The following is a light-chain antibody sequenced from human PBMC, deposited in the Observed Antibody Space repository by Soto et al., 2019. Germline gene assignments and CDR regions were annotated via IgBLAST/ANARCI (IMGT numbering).Light chain of an antibody. CDR1: SSDVGGYNY. Sequence: QSALTQPPSASGSPGQSVTISCTGTSSDVGGYNYVSWYQQHPGKAPKLMISEVSKRPSGVPDRFSGSKSGNSASLTVAGLEAEDEADYYCSSFAGKSDYVFGGGTKLTVL. V-gene: IGLV2-8*01. CDR2: EVS. J-gene: IGLJ2*01. CDR3: SSFAGKSDYV.